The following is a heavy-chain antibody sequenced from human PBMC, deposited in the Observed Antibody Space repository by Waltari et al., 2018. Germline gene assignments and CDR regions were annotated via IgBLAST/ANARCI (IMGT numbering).Heavy chain of an antibody. D-gene: IGHD2-15*01. CDR3: ARVRGGGPIDY. CDR1: GGTFSSYA. CDR2: IIPIFGKA. Sequence: QVQLVQSGAEVKKPGSSVKVSCKASGGTFSSYAISWVRLSTGQGLEWRGGIIPIFGKANYEQKFQGRVTITADESTSTAYMELSSLRSEDTAVYYGARVRGGGPIDYWGQGTLVTVSA. J-gene: IGHJ4*02. V-gene: IGHV1-69*01.